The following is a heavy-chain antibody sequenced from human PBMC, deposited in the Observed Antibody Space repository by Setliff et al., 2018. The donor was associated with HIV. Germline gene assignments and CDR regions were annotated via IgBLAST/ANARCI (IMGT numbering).Heavy chain of an antibody. V-gene: IGHV3-49*04. CDR3: TRAIITMIRGVIALDS. Sequence: GGSLRLSCTVSGLTFGDYAMSWVRQAPGKGLEWVGFIRSKAYGGTTEYAASVKDRFTISRDDSKSIAYLQMNSLKTEDTAVYYCTRAIITMIRGVIALDSWGRGALVTVSS. D-gene: IGHD3-10*01. CDR2: IRSKAYGGTT. J-gene: IGHJ4*02. CDR1: GLTFGDYA.